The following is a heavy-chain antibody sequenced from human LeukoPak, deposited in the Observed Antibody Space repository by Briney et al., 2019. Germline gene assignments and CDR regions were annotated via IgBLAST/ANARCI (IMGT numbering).Heavy chain of an antibody. V-gene: IGHV4-59*02. D-gene: IGHD1-26*01. J-gene: IGHJ4*02. CDR1: NDAVKNYD. CDR2: FLYSGTT. Sequence: PSETLSLTCSVPNDAVKNYDWTWIRQPPGQGLEWIGNFLYSGTTTYRASLDSRLIISLDNSKNTVSLRLFSVTAADTAVYYCATLVYSGSRYHFDTWGQGTLVTVSS. CDR3: ATLVYSGSRYHFDT.